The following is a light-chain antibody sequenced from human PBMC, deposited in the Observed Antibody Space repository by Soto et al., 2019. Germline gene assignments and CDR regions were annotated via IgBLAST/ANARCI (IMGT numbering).Light chain of an antibody. V-gene: IGKV3-20*01. Sequence: DIVLTQSPGTLSLSPGERATLSCRASQSLSGNYLSWYQQRPGQPPRLLIYGASSKATGIPDSFSGSGSGTDCTLTISRLELEDFALYICQQYDSSHMYTFGQGTKLEIK. CDR2: GAS. CDR3: QQYDSSHMYT. CDR1: QSLSGNY. J-gene: IGKJ2*01.